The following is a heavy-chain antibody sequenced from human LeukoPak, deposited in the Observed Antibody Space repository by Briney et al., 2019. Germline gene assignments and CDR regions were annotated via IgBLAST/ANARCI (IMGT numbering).Heavy chain of an antibody. J-gene: IGHJ4*02. D-gene: IGHD3-9*01. CDR2: VYSSGST. V-gene: IGHV3-53*01. Sequence: QSGGSLRLSCAASTFIVSSSHMTWVRQTPGKGLEWVSVVYSSGSTFYADSVKGRFTISRDNSRNTLYLQMNSLRAEDTAVYYCARGRNYFPIDYWGQGTLVTVSS. CDR1: TFIVSSSH. CDR3: ARGRNYFPIDY.